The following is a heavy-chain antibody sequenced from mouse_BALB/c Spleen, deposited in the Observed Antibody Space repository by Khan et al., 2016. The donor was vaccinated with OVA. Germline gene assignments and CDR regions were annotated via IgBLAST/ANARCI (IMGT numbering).Heavy chain of an antibody. CDR1: GYTFTNYG. CDR2: INTYTGEP. CDR3: ARVGYSGTLDY. Sequence: QIQLVQSGPELKKPGETVKISCKASGYTFTNYGMNWVKQTPGEGLKWMGWINTYTGEPTYAGDFNGRFAFSLETSASTAFLQINNLKIEDTAIYFCARVGYSGTLDYWGQGTTVTVSS. J-gene: IGHJ4*01. V-gene: IGHV9-3-1*01.